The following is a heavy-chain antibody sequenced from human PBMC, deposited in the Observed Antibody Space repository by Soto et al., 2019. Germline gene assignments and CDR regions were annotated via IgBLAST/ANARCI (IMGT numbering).Heavy chain of an antibody. V-gene: IGHV3-74*03. Sequence: PGGSLRLSCAATGFTFTAYWVHWVRQAPGKGREWVARCESDGGGATYTDSVKARFYIPRDSPKNTVYLQMENLRVDDSAVYYCGRNAIFVRGAPDEYWGQVTPVTVSS. J-gene: IGHJ4*02. CDR1: GFTFTAYW. CDR3: GRNAIFVRGAPDEY. D-gene: IGHD3-3*01. CDR2: CESDGGGA.